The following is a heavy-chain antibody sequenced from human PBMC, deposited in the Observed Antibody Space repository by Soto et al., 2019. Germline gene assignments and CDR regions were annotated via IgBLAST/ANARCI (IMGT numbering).Heavy chain of an antibody. J-gene: IGHJ5*02. D-gene: IGHD2-21*01. V-gene: IGHV4-31*03. CDR2: IYVTGAV. Sequence: TLSLTCSVSGAALNSGNYYWSWIRQVPVKGLEWIGPIYVTGAVDYNPSLRDRITISQDTSERQFSLNLRLVTAADTAVYYCARLRIATNSYKWFDPWGQGTRVTVSS. CDR1: GAALNSGNYY. CDR3: ARLRIATNSYKWFDP.